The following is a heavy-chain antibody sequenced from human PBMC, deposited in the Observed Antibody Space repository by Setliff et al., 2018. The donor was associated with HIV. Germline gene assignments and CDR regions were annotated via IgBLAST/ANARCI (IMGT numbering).Heavy chain of an antibody. Sequence: SETLSLTCTVSGGSISTSSHSWGWIRQSPGKGLEWVGHINHSRSTFYNPSLKSRVTMSVDTSKNQFSLKLSSVTAADTAVYYCASGPHQYFHFYGMDVWGKGTTVTVSS. CDR2: INHSRST. CDR3: ASGPHQYFHFYGMDV. CDR1: GGSISTSSHS. V-gene: IGHV4-39*07. J-gene: IGHJ6*04.